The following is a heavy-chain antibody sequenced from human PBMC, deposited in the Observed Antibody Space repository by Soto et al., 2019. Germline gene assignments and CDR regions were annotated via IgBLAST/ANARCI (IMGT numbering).Heavy chain of an antibody. CDR3: ARYKPGNWNNENWFDP. V-gene: IGHV3-66*01. Sequence: GGSLRLSCAASGFTVSSNYMSWVRQAPGKGLEWVSVIYSGGSTYYADSVKGRFTISRDNSKNTLYLQMNSLRAEDTAVYYCARYKPGNWNNENWFDPWGQGTLVTVSS. CDR2: IYSGGST. J-gene: IGHJ5*02. CDR1: GFTVSSNY. D-gene: IGHD1-20*01.